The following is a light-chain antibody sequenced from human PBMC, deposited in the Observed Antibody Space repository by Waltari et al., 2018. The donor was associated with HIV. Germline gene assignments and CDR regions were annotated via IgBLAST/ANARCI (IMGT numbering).Light chain of an antibody. CDR1: NSTLGSNT. V-gene: IGLV1-44*01. Sequence: QSVLTQPPSASGTPGQRVTISCSGSNSTLGSNTVNWYQQFPGTAPKLLIYSNHERPSGGPDRFSGSKSGTSASLAISGLQSEDEADYYCAAWDDSLNGPVVFGGGTKLTVL. CDR2: SNH. CDR3: AAWDDSLNGPVV. J-gene: IGLJ3*02.